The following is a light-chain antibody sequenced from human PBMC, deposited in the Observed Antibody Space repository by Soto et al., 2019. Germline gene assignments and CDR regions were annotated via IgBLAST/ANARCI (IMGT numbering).Light chain of an antibody. V-gene: IGKV3-20*01. J-gene: IGKJ1*01. Sequence: ILLTQSPGTLSLSPGERDTLSCRASQSVSSSYLAWYQQKPGQAPRLLIYGISKRATDIPDRFSGSGSGTEFTLTISSLQSEDFGLYYCHQYNNFWTFGQGTKVDI. CDR1: QSVSSSY. CDR2: GIS. CDR3: HQYNNFWT.